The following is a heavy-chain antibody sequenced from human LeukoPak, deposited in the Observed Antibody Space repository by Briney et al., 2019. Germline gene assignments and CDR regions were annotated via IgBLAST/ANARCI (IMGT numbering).Heavy chain of an antibody. D-gene: IGHD6-13*01. V-gene: IGHV4-59*01. J-gene: IGHJ3*02. CDR3: ARAAGIAAAVLDI. Sequence: PSETLTLTCTVSGGSISSYYWSWIRQPPGKGLEWIGYIYYSGSTNYNPSLKSRVTISVDTSKNQFSLKLSSVTAADTAVYYCARAAGIAAAVLDIWGQGTMVTASS. CDR2: IYYSGST. CDR1: GGSISSYY.